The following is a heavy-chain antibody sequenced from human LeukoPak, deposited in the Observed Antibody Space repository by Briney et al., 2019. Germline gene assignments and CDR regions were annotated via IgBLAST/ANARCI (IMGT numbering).Heavy chain of an antibody. Sequence: GESLKISCKGSGYSFTSYWIGWVRQMPGKGLEWMGIIYPGDSDTRYSPSFQDQVTISADKSISTAYLQWSSLKASDTAMYYCARLTESTYYYYGMDVWGQGTTVTVSS. CDR3: ARLTESTYYYYGMDV. CDR1: GYSFTSYW. J-gene: IGHJ6*02. V-gene: IGHV5-51*01. CDR2: IYPGDSDT. D-gene: IGHD2/OR15-2a*01.